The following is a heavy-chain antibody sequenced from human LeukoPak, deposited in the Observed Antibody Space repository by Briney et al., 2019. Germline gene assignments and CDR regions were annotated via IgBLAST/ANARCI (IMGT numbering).Heavy chain of an antibody. Sequence: GGSLRLSCAASGLTVSINYMNWVRQAPGKGLEWVSVIYNGVTIHYADSVKGRFTISSDNSKNTVYLQMNSLRAEDTAIYYCILTTVTTSAEYWGQGTLVTVSS. CDR2: IYNGVTI. CDR3: ILTTVTTSAEY. J-gene: IGHJ4*02. V-gene: IGHV3-53*01. D-gene: IGHD4-17*01. CDR1: GLTVSINY.